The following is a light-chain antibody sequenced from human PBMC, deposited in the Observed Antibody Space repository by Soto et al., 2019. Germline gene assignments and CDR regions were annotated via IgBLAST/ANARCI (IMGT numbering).Light chain of an antibody. CDR2: GAS. V-gene: IGKV3-20*01. CDR3: QQYGSSGT. CDR1: QSVSNNY. Sequence: EIVLTQSPGTLSLSPGERSTLSCRAIQSVSNNYLAWYQQTPGQAPSLLIYGASNRATGIPDRLSGSGSGTDFTLTISRLEPEDFAVYYCQQYGSSGTFGQGTKVDIK. J-gene: IGKJ1*01.